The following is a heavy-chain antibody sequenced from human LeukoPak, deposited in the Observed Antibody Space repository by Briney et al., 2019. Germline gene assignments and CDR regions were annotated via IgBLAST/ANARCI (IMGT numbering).Heavy chain of an antibody. CDR3: ARGKWQSVIDY. CDR1: GGSFSGYY. D-gene: IGHD5-12*01. V-gene: IGHV4-34*01. J-gene: IGHJ4*02. CDR2: INHSGST. Sequence: SETLSLTCAVYGGSFSGYYWSWIRQPPGKGLEWMGEINHSGSTNYNPSLKSRVTISVDTSKNQFSLKLSSVTAADTAVYYCARGKWQSVIDYWGQGTLVTVSS.